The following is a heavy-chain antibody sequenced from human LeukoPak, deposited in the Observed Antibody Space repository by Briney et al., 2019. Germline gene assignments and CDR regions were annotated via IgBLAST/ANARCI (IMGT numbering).Heavy chain of an antibody. CDR3: ARGIVGAEELFDY. V-gene: IGHV1-69*04. J-gene: IGHJ4*02. CDR2: IIPILGIA. Sequence: SVKVSCKASGGTFSSYAISWVRQAPGQGLEWMGRIIPILGIANYAQKFQGRVTITADKSTSTAYMELSSLRSEDTAVYYCARGIVGAEELFDYWGRGTLVTVSS. CDR1: GGTFSSYA. D-gene: IGHD1-26*01.